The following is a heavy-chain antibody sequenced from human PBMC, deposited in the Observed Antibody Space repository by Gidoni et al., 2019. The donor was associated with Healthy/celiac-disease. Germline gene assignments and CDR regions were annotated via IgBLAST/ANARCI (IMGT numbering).Heavy chain of an antibody. J-gene: IGHJ4*02. V-gene: IGHV3-23*01. CDR3: AKDLELWFQY. CDR1: GFTFSSYG. D-gene: IGHD5-18*01. Sequence: EVQLLESGGGLVQPGGSLSLSCAASGFTFSSYGMSWVRQAPGKGLEWVSTISGSGGSTYYADSVKGRFTISRDNSKNTLYLQMNSLRAEDTAVYYCAKDLELWFQYWGQGTLVTVSS. CDR2: ISGSGGST.